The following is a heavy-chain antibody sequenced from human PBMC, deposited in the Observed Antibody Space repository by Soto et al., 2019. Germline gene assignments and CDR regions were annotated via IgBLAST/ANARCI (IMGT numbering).Heavy chain of an antibody. V-gene: IGHV4-34*01. CDR1: GGSFSGYY. Sequence: SETLSLTCAVYGGSFSGYYWSWIRQPPGKGLEWIGEINHSGSTNYNPSLKSRVTISVDTSKNQFSLKLSSVTAADTAVYYCARANSGPNSSYYYMDVWGKGTTVT. J-gene: IGHJ6*03. D-gene: IGHD1-7*01. CDR3: ARANSGPNSSYYYMDV. CDR2: INHSGST.